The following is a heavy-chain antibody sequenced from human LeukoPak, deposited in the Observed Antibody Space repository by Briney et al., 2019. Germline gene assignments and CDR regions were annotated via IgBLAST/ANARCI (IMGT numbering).Heavy chain of an antibody. CDR2: ISSSSSYI. V-gene: IGHV3-21*01. CDR3: AGSHGYSTAAQEY. J-gene: IGHJ4*02. CDR1: GFTFSSYS. Sequence: GGSLRLSCAASGFTFSSYSMNWVRQAPGKGLEWVSSISSSSSYIYYADSVKGRFTISRDNAKNSLYLQMNSLRAEDTAVYYCAGSHGYSTAAQEYWGQGTLVTVSS. D-gene: IGHD6-13*01.